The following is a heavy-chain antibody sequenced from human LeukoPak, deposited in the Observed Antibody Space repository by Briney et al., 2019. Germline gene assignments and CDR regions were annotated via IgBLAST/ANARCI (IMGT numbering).Heavy chain of an antibody. Sequence: GGSLRLSCAASGFTFSSYAMSWVRQAPGKGLEWVSAISGSGGSTYYADSVKGRFTISRDNSKNTLYLQMNSLRAEDTAVYYCAKDYYDSSGYSPFDYWGQGTLVTVSS. D-gene: IGHD3-22*01. J-gene: IGHJ4*02. V-gene: IGHV3-23*01. CDR3: AKDYYDSSGYSPFDY. CDR1: GFTFSSYA. CDR2: ISGSGGST.